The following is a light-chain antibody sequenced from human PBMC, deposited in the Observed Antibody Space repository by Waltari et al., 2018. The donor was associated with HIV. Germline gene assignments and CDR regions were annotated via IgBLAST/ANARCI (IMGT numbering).Light chain of an antibody. Sequence: EIVLTQSPGTLSLSPGERATLSCRPSQSVSSSHLAWYQQKPGQAPRLLIYGASSGATGIPDRFSGRGSGTDFSFTSSRLGPEDFAVYCCQQYGSAPDTFGPGTKVEIK. CDR3: QQYGSAPDT. V-gene: IGKV3-20*01. CDR1: QSVSSSH. CDR2: GAS. J-gene: IGKJ2*01.